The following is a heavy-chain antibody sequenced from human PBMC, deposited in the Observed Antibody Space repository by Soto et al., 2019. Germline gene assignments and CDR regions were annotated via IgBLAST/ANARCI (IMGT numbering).Heavy chain of an antibody. J-gene: IGHJ6*02. CDR2: INGYTGNT. V-gene: IGHV1-18*01. D-gene: IGHD3-16*01. CDR1: GYTFTSYG. CDR3: ARSWVTGKGGIDV. Sequence: QVQLVQSGAEVKKPGASVKVSCKASGYTFTSYGLSWVRQAPGQGLEWMGWINGYTGNTNYAQKFQGRVTMTTETSTNTAYLDLWTLISDDTAVYYCARSWVTGKGGIDVWGQGTTVTVSS.